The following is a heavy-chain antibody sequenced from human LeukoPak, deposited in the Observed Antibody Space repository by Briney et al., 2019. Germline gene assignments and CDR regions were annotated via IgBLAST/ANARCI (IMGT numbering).Heavy chain of an antibody. CDR1: GFTFSSYA. CDR3: AKLSRRITIFGVASPLEP. D-gene: IGHD3-3*01. Sequence: GGSLRLSCAASGFTFSSYAMSWVRQAPGKGPEWVSAISGSGGSTYYADSVKGRFTISRDNSKNTLYLQMNSLRAEDTAVYYCAKLSRRITIFGVASPLEPWGQGTLVTVSS. CDR2: ISGSGGST. J-gene: IGHJ5*02. V-gene: IGHV3-23*01.